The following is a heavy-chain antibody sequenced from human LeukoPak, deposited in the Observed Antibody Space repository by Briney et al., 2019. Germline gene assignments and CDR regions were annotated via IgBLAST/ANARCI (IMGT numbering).Heavy chain of an antibody. J-gene: IGHJ4*02. CDR1: GFTFSSYG. Sequence: GGSLRLSCAASGFTFSSYGMHWVRQAPGKGLEWVAIIYYDGSDKYYADSVKGRFTISRDNSKDTLYLQMNSLRAEDTAVYYCARQIAYYYDSSGYYTTDYWGQGTLATVSS. CDR2: IYYDGSDK. CDR3: ARQIAYYYDSSGYYTTDY. D-gene: IGHD3-22*01. V-gene: IGHV3-33*01.